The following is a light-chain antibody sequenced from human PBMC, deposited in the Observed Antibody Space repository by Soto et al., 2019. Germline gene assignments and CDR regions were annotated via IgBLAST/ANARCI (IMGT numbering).Light chain of an antibody. V-gene: IGLV2-23*01. Sequence: QSALTQPASVSGSPGQSITISCTGTSSDVGRYKLVSWYQQHPGKAPKLMIYEDIERPSGVSNRFSASKSGNTASLTISGLQTEDEGDYYCCSYAGGTSVVFGGGTKVTVL. CDR2: EDI. J-gene: IGLJ2*01. CDR1: SSDVGRYKL. CDR3: CSYAGGTSVV.